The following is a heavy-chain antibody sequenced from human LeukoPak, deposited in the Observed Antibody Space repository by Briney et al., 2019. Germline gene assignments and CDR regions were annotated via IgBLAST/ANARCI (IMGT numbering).Heavy chain of an antibody. D-gene: IGHD4-17*01. J-gene: IGHJ4*02. Sequence: PSETLSLTCAVYGGSFSGYYWSWIRQPPGKGLEWIGEINHSGSTNYNPSLKSRVTISVDTSKNQFSLKLSSVTAADTAVYYCARDGDYWGRVARWGYWGQGTLVTDSS. CDR2: INHSGST. CDR1: GGSFSGYY. V-gene: IGHV4-34*01. CDR3: ARDGDYWGRVARWGY.